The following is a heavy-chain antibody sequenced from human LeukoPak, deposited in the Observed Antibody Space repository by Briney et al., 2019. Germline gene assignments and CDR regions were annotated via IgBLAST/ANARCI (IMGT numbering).Heavy chain of an antibody. CDR1: GYTFTDYY. CDR3: AGGISTRHFYYGMDV. CDR2: INPNNGGT. V-gene: IGHV1-2*02. J-gene: IGHJ6*02. Sequence: ASVKLSCKASGYTFTDYYIHWVRQAPGHGLERLGWINPNNGGTNSAQNFQGRVTMTRDTSSSTVYMALSRLRSDDTAVFYCAGGISTRHFYYGMDVWGQGTTVTVSS. D-gene: IGHD4-17*01.